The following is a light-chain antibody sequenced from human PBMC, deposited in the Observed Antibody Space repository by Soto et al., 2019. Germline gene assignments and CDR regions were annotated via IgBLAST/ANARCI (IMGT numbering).Light chain of an antibody. J-gene: IGKJ3*01. CDR3: QQSYSRVFT. Sequence: DILMTQSPSSLSASVGDSVTLTCRTSQPISTYLNWYQHKSGRAPQLLIYAASSLQTGVPSRFRGSGSGTEFTLTISSLQPEDFATYYCQQSYSRVFTFGPGTKVDF. V-gene: IGKV1-39*01. CDR2: AAS. CDR1: QPISTY.